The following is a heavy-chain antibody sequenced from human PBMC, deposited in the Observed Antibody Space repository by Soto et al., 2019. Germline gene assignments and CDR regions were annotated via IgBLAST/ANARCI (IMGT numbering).Heavy chain of an antibody. V-gene: IGHV4-39*01. CDR3: ARQGKGPNYYYYGMDV. J-gene: IGHJ6*02. Sequence: SETLSLTCTVSGGSISSSSYYWGWIRQPPGKGLEWIGSIYYSGSTYYNPSLKSRVTISVDTSKNQLSLKMSLLTAADTAVYYCARQGKGPNYYYYGMDVWGQGTTVTVSS. CDR1: GGSISSSSYY. CDR2: IYYSGST.